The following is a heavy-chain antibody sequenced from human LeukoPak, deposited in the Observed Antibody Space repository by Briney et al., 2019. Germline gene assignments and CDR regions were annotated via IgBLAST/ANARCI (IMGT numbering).Heavy chain of an antibody. CDR2: IIPILGIA. J-gene: IGHJ4*02. D-gene: IGHD2-15*01. Sequence: SVKVSCKASGGTFSSYAISWVRQAPGQGLEWMGRIIPILGIANYAQKFQGRVSMTGNTSISTAYMELSSLRSEDTAVYYCARGAPGGYCSGGSCPYYDYWGQGTLVTVSS. CDR1: GGTFSSYA. CDR3: ARGAPGGYCSGGSCPYYDY. V-gene: IGHV1-69*04.